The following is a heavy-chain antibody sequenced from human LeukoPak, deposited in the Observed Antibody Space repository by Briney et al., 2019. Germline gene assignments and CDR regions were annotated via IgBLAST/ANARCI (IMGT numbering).Heavy chain of an antibody. Sequence: GGSLRLSCAASGFTVITNDLTWVRQAPGKGLALVSVLYSDGNTKYADSVQGRFTISRDNSKNTLYLEMNSLSPDDTAVYYCARGVEPLAANTLAYWGQGTLVTVSS. D-gene: IGHD1-14*01. V-gene: IGHV3-53*01. J-gene: IGHJ4*02. CDR1: GFTVITND. CDR2: LYSDGNT. CDR3: ARGVEPLAANTLAY.